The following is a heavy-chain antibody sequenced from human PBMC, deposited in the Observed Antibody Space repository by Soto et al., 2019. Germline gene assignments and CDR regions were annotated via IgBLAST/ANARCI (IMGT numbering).Heavy chain of an antibody. Sequence: RASVKVSCKASGYTFTSYAMHWVRQAPGQRLEWMGWINAGNGNTKYSQKFQGRVTITRDTSASTAYMELSSLRSEDTAVYYCARGTGQQLLYYGMDVWGQGTTVTVSS. CDR2: INAGNGNT. CDR1: GYTFTSYA. D-gene: IGHD6-13*01. J-gene: IGHJ6*02. CDR3: ARGTGQQLLYYGMDV. V-gene: IGHV1-3*01.